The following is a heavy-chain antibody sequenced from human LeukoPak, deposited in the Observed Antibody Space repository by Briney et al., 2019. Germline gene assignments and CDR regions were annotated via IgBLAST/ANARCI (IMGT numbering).Heavy chain of an antibody. D-gene: IGHD4-23*01. J-gene: IGHJ5*02. CDR3: ARDRGRWSVNWFDP. V-gene: IGHV3-53*01. Sequence: TGGSLRLSCAASGFTISNNYMSWVRQAPGKGLEWVSVIYSGGSTYYADSVKGRFTISRDNSKNTLYLQMNSLRAEDTAVYYCARDRGRWSVNWFDPWGQGTLVTVSS. CDR2: IYSGGST. CDR1: GFTISNNY.